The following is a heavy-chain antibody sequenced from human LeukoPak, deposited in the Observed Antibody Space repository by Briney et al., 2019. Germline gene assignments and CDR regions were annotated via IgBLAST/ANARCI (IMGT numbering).Heavy chain of an antibody. CDR1: GDSISSSNHY. CDR2: IYYSGST. CDR3: ARHLAVADWFDP. V-gene: IGHV4-39*01. J-gene: IGHJ5*02. Sequence: KPSETLSLTCTVSGDSISSSNHYWGWIRQPPGKGLEWIGSIYYSGSTYYNPSLKSRVTISVDTSKNQFSLKLSSVTAADTAVYYCARHLAVADWFDPWGQGTLVTVSS.